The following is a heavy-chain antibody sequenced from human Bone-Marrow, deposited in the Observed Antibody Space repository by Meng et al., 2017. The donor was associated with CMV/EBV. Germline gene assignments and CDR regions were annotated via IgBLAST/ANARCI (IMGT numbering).Heavy chain of an antibody. CDR1: GFTFSSYS. CDR2: ISSSSSYI. Sequence: GTSLKISCAASGFTFSSYSMNWVRQAPGKGLEWVSSISSSSSYIYYADSLKGRFTISRDNAKKSLYLLMNSLRAEDTAVYYCAKDSPRFDPWGQGTLVTVSS. V-gene: IGHV3-21*01. CDR3: AKDSPRFDP. J-gene: IGHJ5*02.